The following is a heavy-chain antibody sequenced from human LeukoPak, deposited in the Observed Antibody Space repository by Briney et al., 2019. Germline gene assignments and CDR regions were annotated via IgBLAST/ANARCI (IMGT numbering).Heavy chain of an antibody. CDR3: AKEEYDILTGYPTFDY. CDR2: ISYDGSNK. V-gene: IGHV3-30*18. CDR1: GFTFGSYG. J-gene: IGHJ4*02. D-gene: IGHD3-9*01. Sequence: GGSLRLSWAASGFTFGSYGMHWFGRAQGKGLEGGPVISYDGSNKYYADSVKGRFTISRDNSKNTLYLQMNSLRAEDTAVYYCAKEEYDILTGYPTFDYWGQGTLVTVSS.